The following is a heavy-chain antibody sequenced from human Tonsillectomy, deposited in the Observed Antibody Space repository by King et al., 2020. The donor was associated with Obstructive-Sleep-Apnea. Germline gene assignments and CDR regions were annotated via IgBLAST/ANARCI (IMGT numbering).Heavy chain of an antibody. J-gene: IGHJ6*02. CDR1: GFTFSSYS. CDR2: ISSSSSTI. CDR3: AGDGILLWLGGMDV. D-gene: IGHD3-10*01. Sequence: VQLVESGGGLVQPGGSLRLSCAASGFTFSSYSMNWVRQAPGKGLEWVSYISSSSSTIYYADSVKGRFTISRDNAKNSLYLQMNSLRAEDTAVYYCAGDGILLWLGGMDVWGQGTTVTVSS. V-gene: IGHV3-48*01.